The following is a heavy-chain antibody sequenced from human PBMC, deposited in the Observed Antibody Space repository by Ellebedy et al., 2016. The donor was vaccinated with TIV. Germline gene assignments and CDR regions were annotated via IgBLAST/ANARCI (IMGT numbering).Heavy chain of an antibody. CDR3: ARVAGRWDSSQRDDY. V-gene: IGHV1-2*02. J-gene: IGHJ4*02. CDR2: VNPNSGDT. D-gene: IGHD6-13*01. Sequence: ASVKVSCXASGYTFTAYYMHWVRQAPGQGLEWMGWVNPNSGDTEYAQNFQGRVTMTTDTSTSTAYMELRSLRSDDTAVYYCARVAGRWDSSQRDDYWGQGTLVTVSS. CDR1: GYTFTAYY.